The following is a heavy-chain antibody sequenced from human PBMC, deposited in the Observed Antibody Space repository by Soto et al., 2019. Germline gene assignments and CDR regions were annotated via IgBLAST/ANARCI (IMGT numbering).Heavy chain of an antibody. V-gene: IGHV1-8*01. Sequence: GSVKVSCKASGYSFTNNDVTWVRQATGQGLEWMGWMNPGSGDTGYAQKFQGRVTMTRDISIATAYMELSSLRSDDTAIYYCARMATFGSLNWFDPWGQGTLVTVYS. CDR3: ARMATFGSLNWFDP. CDR2: MNPGSGDT. J-gene: IGHJ5*02. D-gene: IGHD3-16*01. CDR1: GYSFTNND.